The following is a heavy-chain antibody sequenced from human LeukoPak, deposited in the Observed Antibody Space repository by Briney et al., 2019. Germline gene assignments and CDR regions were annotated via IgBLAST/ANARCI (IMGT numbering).Heavy chain of an antibody. V-gene: IGHV1-69*05. CDR2: IIPIFGAA. CDR1: GGTFSSYA. Sequence: SVKVSCKASGGTFSSYAISWVRQAPGQGLEWMGRIIPIFGAANYAQKFQGRVTITTDESTSTAYMELSSLRSEDTAVYYCAGTLAYCGGDCSDFDYWGQGTLVTVSS. D-gene: IGHD2-21*02. J-gene: IGHJ4*02. CDR3: AGTLAYCGGDCSDFDY.